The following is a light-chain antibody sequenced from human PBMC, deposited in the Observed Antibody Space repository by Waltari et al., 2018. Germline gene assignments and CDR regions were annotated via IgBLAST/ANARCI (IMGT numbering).Light chain of an antibody. CDR2: DAS. CDR3: QQYENLPIT. J-gene: IGKJ5*01. CDR1: QDIYNF. Sequence: DIQMTQSPSSLSAFVGDRVTITCQASQDIYNFLNWYQQKSGQAPKLLIYDASNLETGVSSRFIGSASGTDFTLTITSLQPEDIATYYCQQYENLPITFGQGTRLEIK. V-gene: IGKV1-33*01.